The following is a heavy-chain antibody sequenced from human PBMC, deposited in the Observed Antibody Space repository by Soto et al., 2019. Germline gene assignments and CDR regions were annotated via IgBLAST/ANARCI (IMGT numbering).Heavy chain of an antibody. CDR1: GFTFSSYW. J-gene: IGHJ6*02. V-gene: IGHV3-74*01. Sequence: GGSLRLSCAASGFTFSSYWMHWVRQAPGKGLVWVSGINSDGSSTSYADSVKGRFTISRDNAKNTLYLQMNSLRAEDTAVYYCARDRDLYGMDVWGQGTTVTVSS. CDR3: ARDRDLYGMDV. D-gene: IGHD2-21*02. CDR2: INSDGSST.